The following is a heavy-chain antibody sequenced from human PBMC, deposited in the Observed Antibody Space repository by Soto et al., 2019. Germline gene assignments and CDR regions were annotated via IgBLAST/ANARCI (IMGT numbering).Heavy chain of an antibody. CDR3: AREGAVAGPGFDY. Sequence: PSETLSLTCAVSGGSISSSNWWSWVRQPPGKGLEWIGEIYHSGSTNYNPSLKSRVTISVDKSKNQFSLKLSSVTAADTAVYYCAREGAVAGPGFDYWGQGTLVTVSS. V-gene: IGHV4-4*02. CDR1: GGSISSSNW. D-gene: IGHD6-19*01. J-gene: IGHJ4*02. CDR2: IYHSGST.